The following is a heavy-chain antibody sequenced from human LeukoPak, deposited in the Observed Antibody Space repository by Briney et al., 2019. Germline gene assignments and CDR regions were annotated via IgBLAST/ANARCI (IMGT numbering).Heavy chain of an antibody. Sequence: GGSLRLSCAASGFTFSSYEMNWVRQAPGKGLEWVSAISGSGGSTYYADSVKGRFTISRDNSKNTLYLQMNSLRAEDTAVYYCAKASGGSYCGEYFQHWGQGTLVTVSS. D-gene: IGHD1-26*01. V-gene: IGHV3-23*01. CDR2: ISGSGGST. J-gene: IGHJ1*01. CDR1: GFTFSSYE. CDR3: AKASGGSYCGEYFQH.